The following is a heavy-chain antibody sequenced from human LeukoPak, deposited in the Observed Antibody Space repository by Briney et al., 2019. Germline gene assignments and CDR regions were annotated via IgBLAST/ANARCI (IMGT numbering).Heavy chain of an antibody. CDR3: VKATGSQPRAGAFDF. Sequence: GGSLRLSCAASGFTFDDHAMNWVRQAPGKGLDWVAGISWNSGRIGYADSVKGRFTISRDNTKNSLDLQMSRLRTEDTALYYCVKATGSQPRAGAFDFWGQGTRVTVSP. CDR1: GFTFDDHA. J-gene: IGHJ3*01. V-gene: IGHV3-9*01. CDR2: ISWNSGRI. D-gene: IGHD1-26*01.